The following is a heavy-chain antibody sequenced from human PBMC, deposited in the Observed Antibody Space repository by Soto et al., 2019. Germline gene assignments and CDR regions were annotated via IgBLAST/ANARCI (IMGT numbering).Heavy chain of an antibody. V-gene: IGHV4-30-2*01. CDR3: AISRDGYKFDY. CDR2: IYHSGST. D-gene: IGHD5-12*01. J-gene: IGHJ4*02. Sequence: SETLSLTCAVSGGSISSGGYSWSWIRQPPGKGLEWIGYIYHSGSTYYNPSLKSRVTISVDTSKNQFSLKLSSVTAADTAVYYCAISRDGYKFDYWGQGTLVTVSS. CDR1: GGSISSGGYS.